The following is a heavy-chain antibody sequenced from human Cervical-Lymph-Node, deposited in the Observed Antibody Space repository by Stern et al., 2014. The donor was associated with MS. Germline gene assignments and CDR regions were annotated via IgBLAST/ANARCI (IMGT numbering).Heavy chain of an antibody. V-gene: IGHV1-18*01. CDR3: ARWAYNWDFDY. J-gene: IGHJ4*02. CDR1: GYTFTRYD. Sequence: QVQLVQSGVEIKKPGASVKVSCKASGYTFTRYDIAWVRQAPGQGLEWMGWISVYNGNTKYAQKVQGRVTMTRETSTNTAYMELSSLISDDTAVYYCARWAYNWDFDYWGQGTLVTVSS. CDR2: ISVYNGNT. D-gene: IGHD1-20*01.